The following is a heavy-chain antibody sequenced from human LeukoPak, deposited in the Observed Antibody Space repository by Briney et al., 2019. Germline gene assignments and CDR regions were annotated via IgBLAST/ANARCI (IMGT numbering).Heavy chain of an antibody. Sequence: GGSLRLSCAASGFTFSSYAMHWVRQAPGKGLEWVAVISYDGSNKYYADSVKGRFTISRDNSKNTLYLQMNSLRAEDTAVYYCAREPDDWLSYRYYFDYWGQGTLVTVSS. CDR3: AREPDDWLSYRYYFDY. V-gene: IGHV3-30-3*01. CDR2: ISYDGSNK. CDR1: GFTFSSYA. D-gene: IGHD3-9*01. J-gene: IGHJ4*02.